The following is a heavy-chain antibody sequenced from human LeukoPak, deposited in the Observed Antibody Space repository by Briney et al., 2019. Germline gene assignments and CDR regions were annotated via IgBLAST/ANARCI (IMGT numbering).Heavy chain of an antibody. V-gene: IGHV3-7*01. CDR2: IKQDGSDK. D-gene: IGHD3-22*01. J-gene: IGHJ4*02. CDR3: ARVRYYYHNSGYHLGLVYYFDC. Sequence: PGGSLRLSCAASGFTFSNAWMSWVRQAPGKGLEWVANIKQDGSDKYYVDSVKGRFTISRDNAKNSLYLQMNSLRAEDTAVYFCARVRYYYHNSGYHLGLVYYFDCWGQGTLVTVSS. CDR1: GFTFSNAW.